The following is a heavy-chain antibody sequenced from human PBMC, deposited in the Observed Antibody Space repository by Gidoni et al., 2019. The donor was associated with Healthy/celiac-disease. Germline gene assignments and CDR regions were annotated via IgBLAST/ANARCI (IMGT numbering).Heavy chain of an antibody. V-gene: IGHV3-15*01. Sequence: EVQLVESGGGLVKPGGSLRLSCAAYGFPFSNAWMSWVRQAPGKGLEWVGRIKSKTDGGTTDYAAPVKGRFTISRDDSKNTLYLQMNSLKTEDTAVYYCTTGEQRGDFDYWGQGTLVTVSS. D-gene: IGHD6-25*01. CDR1: GFPFSNAW. CDR2: IKSKTDGGTT. J-gene: IGHJ4*02. CDR3: TTGEQRGDFDY.